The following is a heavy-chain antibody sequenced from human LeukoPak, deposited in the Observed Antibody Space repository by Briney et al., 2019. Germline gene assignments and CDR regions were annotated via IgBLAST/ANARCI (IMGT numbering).Heavy chain of an antibody. Sequence: PSETLSLTCTVSGGSISSGNYYWSWLRQPPGKGLEWIGYIYFNGNTYYNPSLTSRVTMSVDTSTNQFSLKLSSVTAADTAVYYCARILLDYFDSNGYPDYWGQGTLVTVSS. D-gene: IGHD3-22*01. CDR1: GGSISSGNYY. V-gene: IGHV4-30-4*01. CDR2: IYFNGNT. J-gene: IGHJ4*02. CDR3: ARILLDYFDSNGYPDY.